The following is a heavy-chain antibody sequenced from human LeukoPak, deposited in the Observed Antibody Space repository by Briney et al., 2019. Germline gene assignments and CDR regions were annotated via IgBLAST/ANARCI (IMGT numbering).Heavy chain of an antibody. CDR1: GYTFTSYG. Sequence: GASVKVSCKASGYTFTSYGISWVRQAPGQGLEWMGWISAYNGNTNYAQKLQGRVTMTTDTSTSTAYMELRSLRSDDTAVYYCARCTCDYSSSHYYYYMDVWGKGTTVTVSS. CDR2: ISAYNGNT. V-gene: IGHV1-18*01. D-gene: IGHD4-17*01. CDR3: ARCTCDYSSSHYYYYMDV. J-gene: IGHJ6*03.